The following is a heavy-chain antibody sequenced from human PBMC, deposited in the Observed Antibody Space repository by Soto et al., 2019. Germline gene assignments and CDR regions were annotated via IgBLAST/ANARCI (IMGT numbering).Heavy chain of an antibody. CDR2: ISAYNGNT. Sequence: VKVSCKASGYTFTSYGISWVRQAPGQGLEWMGWISAYNGNTNYAQKLQGRVTMTTDTSTSTAYMELRSLRSDDTAVYYCARGMYGSGSAAFDYWGQGTLVTVSS. V-gene: IGHV1-18*01. J-gene: IGHJ4*02. CDR3: ARGMYGSGSAAFDY. CDR1: GYTFTSYG. D-gene: IGHD3-10*01.